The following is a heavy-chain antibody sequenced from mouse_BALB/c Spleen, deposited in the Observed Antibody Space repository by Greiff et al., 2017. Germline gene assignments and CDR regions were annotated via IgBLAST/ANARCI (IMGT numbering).Heavy chain of an antibody. Sequence: VKLVESGPGLVAPSQSLSISCTVSGFSLTSYCVHWVRQPPGKGLEWLGVIWAGGSTNYNSALMSRLGIRKDNSKGQVFLKMNSLQTDDTAMYYCARDKLGWFAYWGQGTLVTVS. CDR2: IWAGGST. D-gene: IGHD4-1*01. CDR1: GFSLTSYC. CDR3: ARDKLGWFAY. V-gene: IGHV2-9*02. J-gene: IGHJ3*01.